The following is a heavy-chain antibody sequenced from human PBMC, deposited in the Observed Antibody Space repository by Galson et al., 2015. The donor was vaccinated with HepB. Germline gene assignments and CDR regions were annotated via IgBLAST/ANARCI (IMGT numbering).Heavy chain of an antibody. D-gene: IGHD3-10*01. CDR2: TYYRSKWYN. CDR3: ARGSALLWFGPLGYGMDV. Sequence: CAISGDSVSSNSAAWNWIRQSPSRGLEWLGRTYYRSKWYNDYAVSVKSRITINPDTSKNQFSLQLNSVTPEDTAVYYCARGSALLWFGPLGYGMDVWGQGTTVTVSS. CDR1: GDSVSSNSAA. V-gene: IGHV6-1*01. J-gene: IGHJ6*02.